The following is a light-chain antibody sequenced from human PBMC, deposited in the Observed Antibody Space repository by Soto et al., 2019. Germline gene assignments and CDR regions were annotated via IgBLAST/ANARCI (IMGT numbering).Light chain of an antibody. Sequence: DIVLTQTPGTLSLSPGERATLSCRASQTVSSNLAWYQQKPGQAPRLLIYGASTRATGIPARFSGSGSGTEFTLIISSLQSEDFAVYYCQHYNNWPPWTFGQGTKVDI. CDR2: GAS. CDR3: QHYNNWPPWT. V-gene: IGKV3-15*01. J-gene: IGKJ1*01. CDR1: QTVSSN.